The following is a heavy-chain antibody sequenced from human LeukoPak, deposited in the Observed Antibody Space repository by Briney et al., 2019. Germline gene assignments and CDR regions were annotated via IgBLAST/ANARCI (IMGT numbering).Heavy chain of an antibody. CDR3: AKDQGVYYFDSGSYSIDY. J-gene: IGHJ4*02. V-gene: IGHV1-18*01. D-gene: IGHD3-10*01. Sequence: GASVKVSCKASGYTSTSYGISWVRQAPGQGLEWMGWISANNGNTNYAQKVQGRVTMTTDTSTSTAYMELRSLRSDDTAVYYCAKDQGVYYFDSGSYSIDYWGQGTLVTVSS. CDR1: GYTSTSYG. CDR2: ISANNGNT.